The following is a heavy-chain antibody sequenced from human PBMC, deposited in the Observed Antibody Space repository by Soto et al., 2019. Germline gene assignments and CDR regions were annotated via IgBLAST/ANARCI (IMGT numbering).Heavy chain of an antibody. J-gene: IGHJ6*02. CDR3: AKEGKGMDV. D-gene: IGHD3-10*01. CDR1: GFTFSNYG. Sequence: GGSLRLSCAASGFTFSNYGMSWVRQAPGKGLEWVSLISNSGGRTYYADSVKGRFTISRDNSKNTLYLQMNSLRAEDTAVYYCAKEGKGMDVWGRGTTVTVSS. CDR2: ISNSGGRT. V-gene: IGHV3-23*01.